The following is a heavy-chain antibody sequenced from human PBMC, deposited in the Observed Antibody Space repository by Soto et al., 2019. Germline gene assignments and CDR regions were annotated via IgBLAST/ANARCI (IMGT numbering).Heavy chain of an antibody. CDR1: GLTVSGKKY. CDR3: ASWHEREHAYDV. D-gene: IGHD1-1*01. V-gene: IGHV3-53*01. J-gene: IGHJ3*01. CDR2: LYDVDGT. Sequence: DVQLVESGGGLIQPGESLRLSCAAFGLTVSGKKYVAWVRQAPGKGLEWISALYDVDGTYYADSVKGRFTTSTDSSKTTVYLQMNGLRPDDTAIYYCASWHEREHAYDVWGRGTTVTVSS.